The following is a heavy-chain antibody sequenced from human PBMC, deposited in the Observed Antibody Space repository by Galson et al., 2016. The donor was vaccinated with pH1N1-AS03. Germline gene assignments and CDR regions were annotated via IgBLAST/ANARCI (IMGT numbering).Heavy chain of an antibody. V-gene: IGHV3-48*03. Sequence: SLRLSCAASGFAFRSHSMNWVRQAPGKGLEWISYITGIGVTMYGDSVRGRFGLSRDNAKSSLNLQMNSLSAEDTAIYDYAKESSSNEQGYWGPGVLVTVSS. CDR1: GFAFRSHS. CDR2: ITGIGVTM. CDR3: AKESSSNEQGY. D-gene: IGHD6-6*01. J-gene: IGHJ4*02.